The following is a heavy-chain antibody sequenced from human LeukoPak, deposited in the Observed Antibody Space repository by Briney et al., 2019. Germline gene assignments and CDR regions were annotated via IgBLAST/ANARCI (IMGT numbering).Heavy chain of an antibody. CDR3: GKDVGSYGIDY. D-gene: IGHD3-16*01. Sequence: GGSLRLSSAASGFTFNRSGMHWVRQAPGKGLEWVAFTRNDGSDKYYADSVKGRFTISRDNSKNTLYLQMNSLRTEDTAVYYCGKDVGSYGIDYWGQGTLVTVSS. CDR2: TRNDGSDK. V-gene: IGHV3-30*02. CDR1: GFTFNRSG. J-gene: IGHJ4*02.